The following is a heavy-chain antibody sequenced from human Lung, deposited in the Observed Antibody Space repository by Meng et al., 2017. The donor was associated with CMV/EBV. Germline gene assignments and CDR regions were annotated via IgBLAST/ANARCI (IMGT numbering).Heavy chain of an antibody. CDR2: IRHDGTNK. D-gene: IGHD3-16*01. CDR1: GFTFDNYG. J-gene: IGHJ4*02. Sequence: GESLKISCAASGFTFDNYGMHWARQTPGKGLEWVAFIRHDGTNKYYGDSVKGRFTISRDNSKNTVYLQMNSLRPEETAIYYCAKDLLLFGGANAYFDYWGQGXLVTVSS. CDR3: AKDLLLFGGANAYFDY. V-gene: IGHV3-30*02.